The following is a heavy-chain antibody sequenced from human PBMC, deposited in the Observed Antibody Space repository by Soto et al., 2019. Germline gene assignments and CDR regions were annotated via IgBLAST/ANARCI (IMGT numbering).Heavy chain of an antibody. V-gene: IGHV3-30*18. J-gene: IGHJ6*02. Sequence: QVQLVESGGGVVQPGRSLRLSCAASGFTFSSYGMHWVRQAPGKGLEWVAVISYDGNNKYYADSVKGRFTISRDNSKNTLYLQMNSLRAEDTAVYYCAKAGHVYYYGSGSYEGMDVWGQGTTVTVSS. CDR2: ISYDGNNK. D-gene: IGHD3-10*01. CDR1: GFTFSSYG. CDR3: AKAGHVYYYGSGSYEGMDV.